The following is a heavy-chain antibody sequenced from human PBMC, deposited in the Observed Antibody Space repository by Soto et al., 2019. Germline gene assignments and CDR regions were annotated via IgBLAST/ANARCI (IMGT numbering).Heavy chain of an antibody. Sequence: GGSLRLSCASSGFTFSSYAMHWVRQAPGKGLEWVAVISYDGSNKYYADSVKGRFTISRDNSKNTLYLQMNSLRAEDTAVYYCARAGLDDDFWSGYHDYWGQGTLVTVSS. D-gene: IGHD3-3*01. CDR1: GFTFSSYA. CDR2: ISYDGSNK. CDR3: ARAGLDDDFWSGYHDY. V-gene: IGHV3-30-3*01. J-gene: IGHJ4*02.